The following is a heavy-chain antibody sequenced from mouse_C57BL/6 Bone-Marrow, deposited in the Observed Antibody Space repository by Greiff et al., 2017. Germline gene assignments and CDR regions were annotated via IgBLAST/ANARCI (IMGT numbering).Heavy chain of an antibody. V-gene: IGHV1-64*01. CDR2: IHPNSGST. D-gene: IGHD2-4*01. CDR3: ARDVIMRHYFDY. CDR1: GYTFTSYW. Sequence: QVQLQQPGAELVKPGASVKLSCKASGYTFTSYWMHWVKQRPGQGLEWIGMIHPNSGSTNYNEKFKSKATLTVDKSSSTAYMQLSSLTSEDSAVYYCARDVIMRHYFDYWGQGTTLTVSS. J-gene: IGHJ2*01.